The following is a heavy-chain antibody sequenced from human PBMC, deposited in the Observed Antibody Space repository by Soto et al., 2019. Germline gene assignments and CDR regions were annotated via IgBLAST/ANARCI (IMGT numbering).Heavy chain of an antibody. Sequence: QVQLQQWGAGLLKPSETLSLTCAVYGGSFSGYYWSWIRQPPGKGLEWIGEINHSGSTNYNPSLKSRVTISVDPSKKQFSLQLSSVTAADTAVYYCARGEKGCFDPWGQGTLVTVSS. CDR3: ARGEKGCFDP. CDR1: GGSFSGYY. V-gene: IGHV4-34*01. CDR2: INHSGST. J-gene: IGHJ5*02.